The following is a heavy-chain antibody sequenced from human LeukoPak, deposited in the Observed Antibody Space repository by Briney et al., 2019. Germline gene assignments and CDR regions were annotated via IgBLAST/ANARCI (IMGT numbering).Heavy chain of an antibody. V-gene: IGHV3-23*01. J-gene: IGHJ4*02. CDR3: AKSGYNRFDY. CDR2: TSSSDAGT. Sequence: GGSLRLSCAAFGFPLSSYAMSWVRQAPGKGLEWVSATSSSDAGTYHADSVKGRFTISRDNSKNTLYLQMSSLRAEDTAVYYCAKSGYNRFDYWGQGILVTVSS. CDR1: GFPLSSYA. D-gene: IGHD5-24*01.